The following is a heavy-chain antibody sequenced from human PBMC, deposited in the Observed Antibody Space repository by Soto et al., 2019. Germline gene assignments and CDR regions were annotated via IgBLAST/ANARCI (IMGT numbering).Heavy chain of an antibody. CDR1: GFPFNNAW. V-gene: IGHV3-15*07. Sequence: GGSLRLSCAASGFPFNNAWINWVRQVPGKGLEWVGRVKSKADGGSGDYAAPVKGRFVVSRDDSKDIVYLQMNSLKIEDTGFYYCTTDSRTTLPEIRFDYWGHGTQVTV. D-gene: IGHD1-26*01. CDR3: TTDSRTTLPEIRFDY. J-gene: IGHJ4*01. CDR2: VKSKADGGSG.